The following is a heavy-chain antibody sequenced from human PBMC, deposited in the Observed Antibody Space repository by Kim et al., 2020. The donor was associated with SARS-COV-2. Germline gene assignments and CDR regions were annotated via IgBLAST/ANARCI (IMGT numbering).Heavy chain of an antibody. J-gene: IGHJ4*02. CDR2: ISSSSSYI. Sequence: GGSLRLSCAASGFTFSSYSMNWVRQAPGKGLEWVSSISSSSSYIYYADSVKGRFTISRDNAKNSLYLQMNSLRAEDTAVYYGARDLLSGSDIPAFDYWGQGTLVTVSS. V-gene: IGHV3-21*01. CDR1: GFTFSSYS. CDR3: ARDLLSGSDIPAFDY. D-gene: IGHD1-26*01.